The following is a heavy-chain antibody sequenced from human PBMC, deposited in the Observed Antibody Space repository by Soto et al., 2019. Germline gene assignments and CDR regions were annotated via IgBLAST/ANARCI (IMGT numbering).Heavy chain of an antibody. Sequence: ASVKVSFKASGFTFTSSAVQWVRQARGQRLEWIGWIVVGSGNTNYAQKFQERVTITRDMSTSTAYMELSSLRSEDTAVYYCAAPVLWYYDFWSGPATTDYWGQGTLVTVSS. CDR2: IVVGSGNT. CDR1: GFTFTSSA. D-gene: IGHD3-3*01. V-gene: IGHV1-58*01. CDR3: AAPVLWYYDFWSGPATTDY. J-gene: IGHJ4*02.